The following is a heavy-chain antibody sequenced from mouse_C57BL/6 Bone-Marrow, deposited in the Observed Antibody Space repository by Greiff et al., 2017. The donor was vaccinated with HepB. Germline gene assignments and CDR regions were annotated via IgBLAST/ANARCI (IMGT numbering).Heavy chain of an antibody. D-gene: IGHD2-2*01. V-gene: IGHV1-52*01. CDR1: GYTFTSYW. J-gene: IGHJ4*01. CDR3: AREYIWLRLMDY. Sequence: QVQLQQPGAELVRPGSSVKLSCKASGYTFTSYWMHWVKQRPIQGLEWIGNIDPSDSETHYNQKFKDKATLTVDKSSSTAYMQLSSLTSEDSAVYYCAREYIWLRLMDYWGQGTSVTVSS. CDR2: IDPSDSET.